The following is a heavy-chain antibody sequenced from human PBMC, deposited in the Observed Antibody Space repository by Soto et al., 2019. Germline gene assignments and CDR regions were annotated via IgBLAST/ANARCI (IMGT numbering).Heavy chain of an antibody. D-gene: IGHD3-22*01. CDR2: INHTKTT. CDR3: ARGSGDSSGYYPYAMEV. V-gene: IGHV4-34*01. CDR1: GGPFGGFR. J-gene: IGHJ6*04. Sequence: QERLQERGPGLLTPSETLSGSYAVAGGPFGGFRWSWVRQSPWKGLEWLGEINHTKTTRISPSLSRRISMSGDTSKSVFSLILTSVTAADTVVYFWARGSGDSSGYYPYAMEVGGEGITVIVSS.